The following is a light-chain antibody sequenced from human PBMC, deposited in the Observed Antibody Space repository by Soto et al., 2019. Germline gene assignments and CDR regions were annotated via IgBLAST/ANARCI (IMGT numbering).Light chain of an antibody. J-gene: IGKJ1*01. Sequence: EIVLTQSPATLSVSPGERATLSCRASQSVSSNLAWYQQKPGQAPRLLIYEASNRATGVPPRFSGSGSGTDFTLTISSLEPEDFAVYYCQQETFGQGTKVDIK. CDR1: QSVSSN. V-gene: IGKV3-11*01. CDR3: QQET. CDR2: EAS.